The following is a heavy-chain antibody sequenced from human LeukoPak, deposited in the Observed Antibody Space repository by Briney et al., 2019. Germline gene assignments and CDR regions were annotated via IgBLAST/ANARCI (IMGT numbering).Heavy chain of an antibody. CDR2: IRYDGRNK. CDR1: GFTFSNYG. D-gene: IGHD5-18*01. J-gene: IGHJ3*02. V-gene: IGHV3-30*02. CDR3: ARDWYSYGSRAFDI. Sequence: SGGSLRLSCAASGFTFSNYGMHWVRQAPGKGLEWVGFIRYDGRNKYYADFVKGRFTISRDNSKNSLYLQMNSLRAEDTAVYYCARDWYSYGSRAFDIWGQGTMVTVSS.